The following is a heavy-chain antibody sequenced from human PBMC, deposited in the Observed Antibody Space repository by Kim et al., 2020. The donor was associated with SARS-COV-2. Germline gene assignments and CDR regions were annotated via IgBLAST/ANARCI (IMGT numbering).Heavy chain of an antibody. J-gene: IGHJ4*02. CDR3: ARDLDEEYSSGWYDY. V-gene: IGHV4-30-2*04. D-gene: IGHD6-19*01. Sequence: PPLQSRVTISVDPSKNQFSLKLSSVTAADTAVYYCARDLDEEYSSGWYDYWGQGTLVTVSS.